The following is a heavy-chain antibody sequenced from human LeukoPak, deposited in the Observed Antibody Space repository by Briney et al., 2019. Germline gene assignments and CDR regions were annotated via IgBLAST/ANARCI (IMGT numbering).Heavy chain of an antibody. CDR2: IKQDGSEK. Sequence: GGSLRLSCAASGFTFSSYWMSWVRQAPGKGLEWVANIKQDGSEKYYVDSVKGRFTISRDNAKNSLYLQMNSLRAEDTAVYYCARDRPWFGEFYFDHWGQGTLVTVSS. D-gene: IGHD3-10*01. CDR1: GFTFSSYW. V-gene: IGHV3-7*01. CDR3: ARDRPWFGEFYFDH. J-gene: IGHJ4*02.